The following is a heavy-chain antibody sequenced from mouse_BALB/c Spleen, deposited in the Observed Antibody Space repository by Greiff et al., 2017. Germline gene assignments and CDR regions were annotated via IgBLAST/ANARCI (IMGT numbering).Heavy chain of an antibody. CDR1: GDSITSGY. V-gene: IGHV3-8*02. J-gene: IGHJ3*01. Sequence: ESGPSLVKPSQTLSLTCSVTGDSITSGYWNWIRKFPGNKLEYMGYISSSGSTYYNPSLKSRISITRDTSKNQYYLQLNSVTTEDTATYYCARYYGSSYGFAYWGQGTLVTVSA. CDR2: ISSSGST. D-gene: IGHD1-1*01. CDR3: ARYYGSSYGFAY.